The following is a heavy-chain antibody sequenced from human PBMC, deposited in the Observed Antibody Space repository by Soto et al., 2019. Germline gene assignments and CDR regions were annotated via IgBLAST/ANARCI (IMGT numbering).Heavy chain of an antibody. CDR2: IYYSGST. CDR3: ARGIGGALDY. J-gene: IGHJ4*02. V-gene: IGHV4-59*01. Sequence: SETLSLTCTVSGGSISSYYLSWIRQPPGKGLEWIGYIYYSGSTNYNPSLKSRVTISVDTSKNQFSLKLSSVTAADTAVYYCARGIGGALDYWGQGTLVTVSS. CDR1: GGSISSYY. D-gene: IGHD1-26*01.